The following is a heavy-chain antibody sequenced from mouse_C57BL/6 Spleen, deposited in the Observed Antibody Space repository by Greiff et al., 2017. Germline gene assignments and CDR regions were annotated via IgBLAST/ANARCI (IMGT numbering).Heavy chain of an antibody. CDR3: ARSGSTMVKTSYYFDY. Sequence: QVQLLQSGAELMKPGASVKLSCKATGYTFTGYWIEWVRKRPGHGLEWIGAILTGSGSTNYNETIKGRATFTTDTTSNTAYMQLSSLTTEDSAIYYRARSGSTMVKTSYYFDYWGQGTTLTVSS. D-gene: IGHD2-1*01. V-gene: IGHV1-9*01. CDR1: GYTFTGYW. CDR2: ILTGSGST. J-gene: IGHJ2*01.